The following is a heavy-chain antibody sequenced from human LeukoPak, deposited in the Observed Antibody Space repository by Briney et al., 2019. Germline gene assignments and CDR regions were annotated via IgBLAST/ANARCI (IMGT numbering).Heavy chain of an antibody. V-gene: IGHV3-21*01. J-gene: IGHJ4*02. D-gene: IGHD5-24*01. Sequence: PGGSLRLSCAASGFTFSSYSMNWVRQAPGKGLEWVSSISSSSSYIYYADAVKGRFTISRDNAKNSLYLQMNSLRAEDTAVYSCARDKEGDGYNSDWGQGPLVTVSS. CDR3: ARDKEGDGYNSD. CDR2: ISSSSSYI. CDR1: GFTFSSYS.